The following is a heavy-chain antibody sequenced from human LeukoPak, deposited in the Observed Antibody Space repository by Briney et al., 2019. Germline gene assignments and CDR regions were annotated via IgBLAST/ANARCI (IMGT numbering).Heavy chain of an antibody. CDR3: ARVSLVDYYDSSGLDY. CDR1: GFTFSDYY. Sequence: PGGSLRLSCAASGFTFSDYYMSWIRQAPGKGLEWVSYISSSGSTIYYADSVKGRFTTSRDNSKNTLYLQMNSLRAEDTAVYYCARVSLVDYYDSSGLDYWGQGTLVTVSS. D-gene: IGHD3-22*01. V-gene: IGHV3-11*01. CDR2: ISSSGSTI. J-gene: IGHJ4*02.